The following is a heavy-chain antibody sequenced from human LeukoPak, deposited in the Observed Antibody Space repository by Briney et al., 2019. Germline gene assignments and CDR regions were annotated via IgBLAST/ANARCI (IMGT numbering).Heavy chain of an antibody. Sequence: GGSLRLSCAASGFTFSSYAMSWVRQAPGKGLEWVSTIRGSGGSTYYADSVKGRFTISRGNSKNTLYLQMNSLRVEDTAVYFCAKGPTTIGAFDIWGQGTMVTVSS. V-gene: IGHV3-23*01. D-gene: IGHD4-17*01. J-gene: IGHJ3*02. CDR1: GFTFSSYA. CDR2: IRGSGGST. CDR3: AKGPTTIGAFDI.